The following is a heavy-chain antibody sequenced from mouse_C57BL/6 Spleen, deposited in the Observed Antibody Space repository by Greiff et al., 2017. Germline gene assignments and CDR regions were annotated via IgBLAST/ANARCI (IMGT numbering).Heavy chain of an antibody. V-gene: IGHV1-22*01. CDR3: ARWDYYGSSLYWYFDV. CDR2: INPNNGGT. D-gene: IGHD1-1*01. CDR1: GYTFTDYN. Sequence: VQLQQSGPELVKPGASVKMSCKASGYTFTDYNMHWVKQSHGKSLEWIGYINPNNGGTSYNQKFKGKATLTVNKSSSTAYMELRSLTSEDSAVYYCARWDYYGSSLYWYFDVWGTGTTVTVSS. J-gene: IGHJ1*03.